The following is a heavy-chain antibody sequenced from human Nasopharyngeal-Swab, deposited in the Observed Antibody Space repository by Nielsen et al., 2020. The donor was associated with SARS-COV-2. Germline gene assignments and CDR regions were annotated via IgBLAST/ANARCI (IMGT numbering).Heavy chain of an antibody. CDR3: ERPEKPKLWRGYYTKPSYYYMDV. CDR2: IYPGDSDT. D-gene: IGHD3-3*01. V-gene: IGHV5-51*01. Sequence: VRQMPGKGLEWMGIIYPGDSDTRYSPSFQGQVTISADKSISTAYLQWSSLKASDTAMYYWERPEKPKLWRGYYTKPSYYYMDVWGKKTTVTVSS. J-gene: IGHJ6*03.